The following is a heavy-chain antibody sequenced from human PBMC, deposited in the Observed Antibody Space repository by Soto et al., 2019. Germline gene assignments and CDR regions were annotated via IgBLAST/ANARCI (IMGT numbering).Heavy chain of an antibody. CDR2: IYYSGST. CDR1: GGSISSYY. V-gene: IGHV4-59*01. D-gene: IGHD5-18*01. CDR3: ARDNGYSYGYTLDH. J-gene: IGHJ4*02. Sequence: PSETLPLTWTVSGGSISSYYWSWIRQPPGKGLEWIGYIYYSGSTNYNPSLKSRVTISVDTSKNQFSLKLSSVTAADTAVYYCARDNGYSYGYTLDHWGQGTLVTVSS.